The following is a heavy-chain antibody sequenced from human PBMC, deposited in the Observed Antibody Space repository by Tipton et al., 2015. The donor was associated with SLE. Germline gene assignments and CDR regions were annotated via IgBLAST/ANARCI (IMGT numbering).Heavy chain of an antibody. Sequence: TLSLTCAVSGVSISGRYWSWIRQPPGKGLEWIGRLTPSGGTNYNPSPKSRVTMSIDTSKKQFSLQLTSVTAADTAVYYCARYNSPSWFDPWGQGTLVTVSS. V-gene: IGHV4-4*07. CDR2: LTPSGGT. CDR1: GVSISGRY. J-gene: IGHJ5*02. CDR3: ARYNSPSWFDP. D-gene: IGHD6-19*01.